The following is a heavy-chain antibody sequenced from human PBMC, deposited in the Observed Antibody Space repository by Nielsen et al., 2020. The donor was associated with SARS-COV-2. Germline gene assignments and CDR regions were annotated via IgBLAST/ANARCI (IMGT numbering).Heavy chain of an antibody. CDR2: INHSGST. D-gene: IGHD3-16*02. Sequence: SETLSLTCAVYGGSFSGYYWSWIHQPPGKGLEWIGEINHSGSTNYNPSLKSRVTISVDTSKNQFSLKLSSVTAADTAVYYCARGHRYDYVWGSYLRRPADYFDYWGQGTLVTVSS. CDR1: GGSFSGYY. CDR3: ARGHRYDYVWGSYLRRPADYFDY. J-gene: IGHJ4*02. V-gene: IGHV4-34*01.